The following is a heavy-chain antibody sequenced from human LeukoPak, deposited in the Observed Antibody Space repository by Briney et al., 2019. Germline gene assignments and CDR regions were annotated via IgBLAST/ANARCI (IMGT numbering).Heavy chain of an antibody. Sequence: GGSLRLSCAASRFTFNKYGMHWVRQAPGKGLEGVAFIRYDGSNKYYADSVKGRFTISRDNSKNTLYLQMNSLRAEDTAVYYCAKDTGSGYDYFSYYFDYWGQGTLVTVSS. CDR2: IRYDGSNK. V-gene: IGHV3-30*02. J-gene: IGHJ4*02. D-gene: IGHD5-12*01. CDR1: RFTFNKYG. CDR3: AKDTGSGYDYFSYYFDY.